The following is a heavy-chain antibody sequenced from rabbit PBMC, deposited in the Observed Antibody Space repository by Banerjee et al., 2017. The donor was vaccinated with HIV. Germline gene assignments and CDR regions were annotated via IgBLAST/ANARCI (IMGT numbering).Heavy chain of an antibody. Sequence: QSQLVESGGDLVKPGGPLTLTCKASVIDFSSTYWICWVRQAPGKGVEWIACIYTGSSGSTYYASWAKGRIAIAKTSSTTVTLQMTSLTAADTATYFCARELAGVIGWNLGLWGKGTLVT. J-gene: IGHJ4*01. V-gene: IGHV1S45*01. D-gene: IGHD4-1*01. CDR3: ARELAGVIGWNLGL. CDR2: IYTGSSGST. CDR1: VIDFSSTYW.